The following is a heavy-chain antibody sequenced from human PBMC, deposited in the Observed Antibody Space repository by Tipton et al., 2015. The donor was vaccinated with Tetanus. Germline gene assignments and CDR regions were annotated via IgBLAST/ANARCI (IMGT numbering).Heavy chain of an antibody. J-gene: IGHJ4*02. V-gene: IGHV3-7*01. CDR1: GFTFSNYW. CDR2: INQDGSEK. D-gene: IGHD2-21*02. CDR3: ARDPPTYCSGDCSL. Sequence: SLRLSCVASGFTFSNYWMSWVRQAPGKGLEWVANINQDGSEKYYVDSVKGRFTISRDNAKNSLYLQMSSLRAEDTAVYYCARDPPTYCSGDCSLWGQGILVSVSS.